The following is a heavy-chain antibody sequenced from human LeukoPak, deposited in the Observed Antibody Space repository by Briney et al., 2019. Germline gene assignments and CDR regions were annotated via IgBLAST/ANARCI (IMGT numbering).Heavy chain of an antibody. J-gene: IGHJ4*02. D-gene: IGHD5-18*01. CDR1: GGSISSYC. CDR3: ARHEYSYGHYFDY. V-gene: IGHV4-59*08. CDR2: IYYSGST. Sequence: PSETLSLTCTVSGGSISSYCWSWIRQPPGKGLEWIGYIYYSGSTKYNPSLKSRVTISADTSKTQFSLKLSSVTAADTAVYHCARHEYSYGHYFDYWGQGTLVTVSS.